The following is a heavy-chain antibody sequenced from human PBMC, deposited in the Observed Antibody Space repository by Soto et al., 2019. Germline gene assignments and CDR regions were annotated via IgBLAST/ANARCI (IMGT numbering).Heavy chain of an antibody. CDR1: GYTFTSYG. J-gene: IGHJ6*02. CDR3: ARDRYYGSGSYDYYYCMDV. CDR2: ISAYNGNT. D-gene: IGHD3-10*01. Sequence: QVQLVQSGAEVKKPGASVKVSCKASGYTFTSYGISWVRQAPGQGLEWMGWISAYNGNTNYAQKLQGRVTMTTDTSTSTAYMELRSLRSDDTVVYYCARDRYYGSGSYDYYYCMDVWGQGTTVTVSS. V-gene: IGHV1-18*04.